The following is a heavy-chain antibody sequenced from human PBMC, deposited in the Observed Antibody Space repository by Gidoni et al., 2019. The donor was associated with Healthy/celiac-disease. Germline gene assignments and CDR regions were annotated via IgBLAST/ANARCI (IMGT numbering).Heavy chain of an antibody. J-gene: IGHJ6*03. CDR3: ARDIDCSSTSCLWDYYMDV. V-gene: IGHV1-69*06. CDR1: GGTFSSYA. CDR2: ILPIVGTA. D-gene: IGHD2-2*01. Sequence: QVQLVQSGAEVKTPGSSVKVSCKASGGTFSSYAISWGRQAPGQGLEWMGGILPIVGTANYAQKFQGRVTITADKSTSTAYMELSSLRSEDTAVYYCARDIDCSSTSCLWDYYMDVWGKGTTVTVSS.